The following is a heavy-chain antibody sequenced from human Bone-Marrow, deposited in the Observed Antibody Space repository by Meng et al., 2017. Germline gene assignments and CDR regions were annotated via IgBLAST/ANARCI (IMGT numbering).Heavy chain of an antibody. CDR2: IYYRGNT. CDR1: GGSISSSSFY. Sequence: QVQLQESGPGLVKPSGTLSLTCTVSGGSISSSSFYWGWIRQPPGKGLEWIGSIYYRGNTYYNPSLKSRVTISVDKSKNQFSLKLSSVTAADTAVYYCARSSEDGDYVSLFDYWGQGTLVTVSS. J-gene: IGHJ4*02. CDR3: ARSSEDGDYVSLFDY. D-gene: IGHD4-17*01. V-gene: IGHV4-39*07.